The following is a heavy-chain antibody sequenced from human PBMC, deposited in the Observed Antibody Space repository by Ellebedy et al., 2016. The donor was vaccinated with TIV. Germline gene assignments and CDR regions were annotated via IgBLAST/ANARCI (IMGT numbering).Heavy chain of an antibody. CDR1: GYTFAGYY. V-gene: IGHV1-18*04. CDR3: ARDNTVGGTNWFDP. D-gene: IGHD6-19*01. CDR2: ISGLNGKT. Sequence: AALVKVSCKTSGYTFAGYYIHWVRQAPGQGLEWMGWISGLNGKTKYARTVQGRVTLTTDTAARTVYMELTSLRSDDTAVYYCARDNTVGGTNWFDPWGQGTLVIVSS. J-gene: IGHJ5*02.